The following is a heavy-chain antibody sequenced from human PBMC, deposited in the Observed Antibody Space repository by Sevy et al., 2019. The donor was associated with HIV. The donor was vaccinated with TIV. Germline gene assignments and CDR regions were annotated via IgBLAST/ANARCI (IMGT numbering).Heavy chain of an antibody. V-gene: IGHV3-53*01. CDR2: IYSGGST. CDR1: GFTVSSNY. D-gene: IGHD6-19*01. CDR3: ARDRAGTIYFDY. Sequence: GGSLRLSCAASGFTVSSNYMSWVRQAPGKGLEWVSVIYSGGSTNYADSVKGRFTISRDNSKNTLYLQMNSLRAEDTAVYYCARDRAGTIYFDYWGQGTLVTVSS. J-gene: IGHJ4*02.